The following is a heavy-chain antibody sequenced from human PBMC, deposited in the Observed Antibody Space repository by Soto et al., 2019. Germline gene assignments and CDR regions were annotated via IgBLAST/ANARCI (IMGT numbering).Heavy chain of an antibody. D-gene: IGHD6-19*01. Sequence: EVQLVESGGGLVQPGGSLRLSCAASGFTFSNYWMSWVRQAPGKGLEWVANIKQDGSQNYYVDSVKGRFTTSRDNTKNSFYLQMNSLRAEDTAVYYCASDQIDGWKFDYWGRGTLVTVSS. CDR3: ASDQIDGWKFDY. CDR1: GFTFSNYW. CDR2: IKQDGSQN. J-gene: IGHJ4*02. V-gene: IGHV3-7*01.